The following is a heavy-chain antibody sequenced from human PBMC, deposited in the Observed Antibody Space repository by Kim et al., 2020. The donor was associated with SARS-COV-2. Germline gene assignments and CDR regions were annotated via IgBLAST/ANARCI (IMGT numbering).Heavy chain of an antibody. CDR2: ISHTGVRT. V-gene: IGHV3-23*01. CDR1: GFSFSNFA. CDR3: DASDY. J-gene: IGHJ4*02. Sequence: GGSLRLSCAASGFSFSNFAISWARQAPGKGLEWVSTISHTGVRTHYADSVKGRFIISRDNSKSTLFLQMNNLRAEDTAVYYCDASDYWGQGSLVTVSS.